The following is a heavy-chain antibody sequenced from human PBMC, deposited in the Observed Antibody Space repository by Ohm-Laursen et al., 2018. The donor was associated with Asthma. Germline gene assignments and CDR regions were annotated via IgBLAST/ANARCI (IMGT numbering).Heavy chain of an antibody. V-gene: IGHV4-34*01. D-gene: IGHD5-18*01. CDR1: VFTFSDYY. CDR3: ARGGAAMVNGF. J-gene: IGHJ4*02. Sequence: LRLSCAASVFTFSDYYMSWIRQPPGKGLEWIGEINHSGSTNYNPSLKSRVTISGDASKNQFSLKVTSVAAADTAVYYCARGGAAMVNGFWGQGTLVTVSS. CDR2: INHSGST.